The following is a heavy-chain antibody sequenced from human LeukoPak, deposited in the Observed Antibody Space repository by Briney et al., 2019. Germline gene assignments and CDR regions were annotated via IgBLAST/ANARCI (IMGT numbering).Heavy chain of an antibody. Sequence: PSETLSLTRAVYGGSFSGYYWSWIRQPPGKGLEWIGEINHSGSTNYNPSLKSRVTISVDTSKNQFSLKLSSVTAADTAVYYCARGKRMASSSRHYYYYGMDVWGQGTTVTVSS. V-gene: IGHV4-34*01. D-gene: IGHD6-13*01. CDR1: GGSFSGYY. CDR2: INHSGST. CDR3: ARGKRMASSSRHYYYYGMDV. J-gene: IGHJ6*02.